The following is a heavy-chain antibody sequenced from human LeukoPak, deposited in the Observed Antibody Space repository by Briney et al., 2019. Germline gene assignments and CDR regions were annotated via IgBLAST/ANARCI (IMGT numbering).Heavy chain of an antibody. J-gene: IGHJ4*02. CDR2: ISAYNGNT. Sequence: GASVKVSCKASGYTFTSYVISWVRQAPGQGLEWMGWISAYNGNTNYAQKLQGRVTMTTDTSTSTAYMELRSLRSDDTAVYYCARDPRESYYDFWSGYYSYSDYWGQGTLVTVSS. V-gene: IGHV1-18*01. CDR3: ARDPRESYYDFWSGYYSYSDY. D-gene: IGHD3-3*01. CDR1: GYTFTSYV.